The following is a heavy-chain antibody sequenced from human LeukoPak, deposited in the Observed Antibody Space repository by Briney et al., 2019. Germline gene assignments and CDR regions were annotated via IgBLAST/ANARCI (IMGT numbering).Heavy chain of an antibody. Sequence: SGGSLRLSCAACGFTFSSYGMHWVRQAPGKGLEWVAFIRYYGSNKYYADSVKGRFTISRDNSKNTLYLQMNSLRAEDTAVYYCAKPDYYYDSSGYSDYWGQGTLVTVSS. J-gene: IGHJ4*02. CDR2: IRYYGSNK. V-gene: IGHV3-30*02. CDR3: AKPDYYYDSSGYSDY. CDR1: GFTFSSYG. D-gene: IGHD3-22*01.